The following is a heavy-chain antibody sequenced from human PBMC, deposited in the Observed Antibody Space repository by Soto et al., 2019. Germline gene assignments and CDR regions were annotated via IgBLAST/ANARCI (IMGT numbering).Heavy chain of an antibody. CDR2: ISYDGSDK. CDR1: GFTFSSYG. Sequence: QVQLVESGGGVVQPGRSLRLSCAASGFTFSSYGMHWVRQARGKGLEWVALISYDGSDKCYADSVKGRFTISRDNSKNTLYLQMNSLRVEHSAVYYCGAGQYFSDYWGQGTLVTVSS. CDR3: GAGQYFSDY. V-gene: IGHV3-30*03. D-gene: IGHD6-13*01. J-gene: IGHJ4*02.